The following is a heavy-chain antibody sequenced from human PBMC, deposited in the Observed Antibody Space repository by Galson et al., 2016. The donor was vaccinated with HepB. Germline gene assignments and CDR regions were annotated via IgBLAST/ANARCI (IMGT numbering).Heavy chain of an antibody. V-gene: IGHV3-48*03. Sequence: SLRLSCAASGFTLSSYEMNWVRQAPGKGLEWVSYISSSGNIIYYADSVEGRFTISRDNAKNSLYLQMNSLRAEDTAVYYCAREPPYTGAYNWFDTWGQGTLVTVPA. CDR1: GFTLSSYE. CDR3: AREPPYTGAYNWFDT. J-gene: IGHJ5*02. CDR2: ISSSGNII. D-gene: IGHD7-27*01.